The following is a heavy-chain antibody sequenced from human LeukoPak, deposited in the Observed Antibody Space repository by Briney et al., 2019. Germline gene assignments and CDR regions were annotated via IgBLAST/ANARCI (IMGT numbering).Heavy chain of an antibody. Sequence: ASVKVSCKASGYTFTSYYMHWVRQAPGQGLEWMGIFNPSGGGTSYAQKFQGRVTLTRDTSTTTVYMELSSLRSEDTAVYYCAVGLTVTYPDYWGQGTLVTVSS. CDR2: FNPSGGGT. D-gene: IGHD4-17*01. J-gene: IGHJ4*02. CDR1: GYTFTSYY. CDR3: AVGLTVTYPDY. V-gene: IGHV1-46*01.